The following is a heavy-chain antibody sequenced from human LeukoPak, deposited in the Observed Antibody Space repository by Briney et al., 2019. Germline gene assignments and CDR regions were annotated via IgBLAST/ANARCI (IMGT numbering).Heavy chain of an antibody. CDR2: ISSGSNYI. CDR1: GFTFSSYN. D-gene: IGHD4-11*01. CDR3: ARGTPTTRDFDY. Sequence: GGSLRLSCAASGFTFSSYNMNWVRQAPGKGLEWVSSISSGSNYIYYADSVKGRFTISRDNAKNSLYLQMNSLRAEDTAVYFCARGTPTTRDFDYWGQGTLVTVSS. J-gene: IGHJ4*02. V-gene: IGHV3-21*01.